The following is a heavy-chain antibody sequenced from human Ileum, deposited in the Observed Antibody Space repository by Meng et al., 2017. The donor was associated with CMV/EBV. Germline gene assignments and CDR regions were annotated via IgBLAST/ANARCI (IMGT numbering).Heavy chain of an antibody. Sequence: SETLSLTCSVSGVSISTVSYFCTWIRQHPKKGLELIGYIYYSGSTYTNPSLKSRVRISSDTSKNQFSLLLHSFTAAATAVYYCAGAFCGSNCGFDNCLDSWGQGTLVTVSS. CDR1: GVSISTVSYF. J-gene: IGHJ5*01. CDR3: AGAFCGSNCGFDNCLDS. V-gene: IGHV4-31*03. CDR2: IYYSGST. D-gene: IGHD2-21*01.